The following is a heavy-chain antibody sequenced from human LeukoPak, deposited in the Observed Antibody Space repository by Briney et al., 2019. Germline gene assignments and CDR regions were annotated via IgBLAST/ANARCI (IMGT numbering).Heavy chain of an antibody. V-gene: IGHV3-74*01. J-gene: IGHJ4*02. CDR1: GFTFSRYW. CDR3: ARETGNYYSDY. CDR2: ISTDGSST. Sequence: GESLRLSCAASGFTFSRYWMHWLRQAPGKGRVWVSRISTDGSSTTYADSVKGRFTISRDNGRNTLYLQMNSLRAEDTAVFYCARETGNYYSDYWGQGTLVTVSS. D-gene: IGHD1-7*01.